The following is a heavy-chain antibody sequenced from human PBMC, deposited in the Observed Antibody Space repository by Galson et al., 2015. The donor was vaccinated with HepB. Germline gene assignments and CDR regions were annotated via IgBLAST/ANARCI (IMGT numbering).Heavy chain of an antibody. CDR2: MNPNSGNT. CDR3: ARGYTVTTPFDY. D-gene: IGHD4-11*01. V-gene: IGHV1-8*01. CDR1: GYTFTSYD. J-gene: IGHJ4*02. Sequence: SVKVSCKASGYTFTSYDINWVRQATGQGLEWMGWMNPNSGNTGNAQKFQGRVTMTRNTSISTAYMELSSLRSEDTAVYYCARGYTVTTPFDYWGQGTLVTVSS.